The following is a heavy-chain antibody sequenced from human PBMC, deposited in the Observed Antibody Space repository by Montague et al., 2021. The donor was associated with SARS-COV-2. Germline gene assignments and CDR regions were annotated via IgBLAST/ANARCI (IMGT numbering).Heavy chain of an antibody. D-gene: IGHD3-22*01. CDR3: ARVRSITMIVVVITPMGWFDP. CDR2: IYHSGST. J-gene: IGHJ5*02. V-gene: IGHV4-38-2*02. Sequence: SETLSLTCTVSGYSISSGYYWGWIRQPPGKGLEWIGSIYHSGSTYYNPSLKSRVTISVDTSKNQFSLKLSPVTAADTAVYYCARVRSITMIVVVITPMGWFDPWGQGTPVTVSS. CDR1: GYSISSGYY.